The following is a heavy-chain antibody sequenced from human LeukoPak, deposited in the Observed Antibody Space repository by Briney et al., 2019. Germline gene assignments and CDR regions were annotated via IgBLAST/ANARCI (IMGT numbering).Heavy chain of an antibody. D-gene: IGHD1-26*01. CDR3: ARRGVGATTWDAFDI. CDR2: IYYSGST. J-gene: IGHJ3*02. Sequence: SETLSLTCTVSGGSISSDYWSWIRQPPGKGLGWSGYIYYSGSTNYNPSLKSRVTISVDTSKNQFSLQLSSVTAADTAVYYCARRGVGATTWDAFDIWGQGTLVTVSS. V-gene: IGHV4-59*08. CDR1: GGSISSDY.